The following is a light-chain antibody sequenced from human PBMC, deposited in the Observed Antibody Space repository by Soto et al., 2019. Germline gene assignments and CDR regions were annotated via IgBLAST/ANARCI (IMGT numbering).Light chain of an antibody. V-gene: IGKV3-11*01. Sequence: EIVLTQSPATLSLSPGERATLSCRASQSVSSYLAWYQQKPGQAPRLLIYDASNRATGIPARFSGSGSGTDFTLTISSLEPEDFAVYYCQQRSNWPTCGQGTTGDIK. J-gene: IGKJ1*01. CDR1: QSVSSY. CDR2: DAS. CDR3: QQRSNWPT.